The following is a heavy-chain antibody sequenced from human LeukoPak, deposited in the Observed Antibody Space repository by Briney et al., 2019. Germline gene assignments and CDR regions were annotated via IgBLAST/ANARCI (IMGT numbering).Heavy chain of an antibody. CDR3: ARGPGDSPFDY. V-gene: IGHV4-4*02. D-gene: IGHD7-27*01. Sequence: PSETLSLTCAVSGGSISSPNWWTWVRQPPGKGLEWIGEIYRSGSTNYNPSLKSRVTMSVDKSKNQFSLKMTSVTAADTAVYYCARGPGDSPFDYWGQGTLVTVS. CDR1: GGSISSPNW. J-gene: IGHJ4*02. CDR2: IYRSGST.